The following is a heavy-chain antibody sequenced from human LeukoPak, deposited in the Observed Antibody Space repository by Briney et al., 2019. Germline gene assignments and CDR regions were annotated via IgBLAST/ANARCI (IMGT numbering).Heavy chain of an antibody. D-gene: IGHD2-15*01. Sequence: PGGSLRLSCAASGFTFSSYGMSWVRQAPGKGLEWVSGISNSGGTTYYADSVKGRFTISRDNSKKTLYLQMNSLRGDDTAVYYCAGGCSGGGCYSSYFDYWGQGALVTVSS. J-gene: IGHJ4*02. CDR3: AGGCSGGGCYSSYFDY. CDR1: GFTFSSYG. V-gene: IGHV3-23*01. CDR2: ISNSGGTT.